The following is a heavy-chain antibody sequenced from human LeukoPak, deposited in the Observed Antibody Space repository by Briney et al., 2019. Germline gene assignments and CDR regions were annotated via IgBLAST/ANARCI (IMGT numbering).Heavy chain of an antibody. J-gene: IGHJ6*04. D-gene: IGHD3-10*02. CDR1: GFSFSSYG. Sequence: GGSLRLSCAASGFSFSSYGMSWVRQAPGKGLEWVSFISSSGSTIYYADSVKGRFTISRDNAKNSLYLQMNSLRAEDTAVYYCAELGITMIGGVWGKGTTVTISS. V-gene: IGHV3-48*04. CDR2: ISSSGSTI. CDR3: AELGITMIGGV.